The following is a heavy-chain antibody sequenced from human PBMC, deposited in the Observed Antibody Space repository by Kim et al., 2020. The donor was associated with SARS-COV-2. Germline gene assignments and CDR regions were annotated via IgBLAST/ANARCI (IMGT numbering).Heavy chain of an antibody. CDR3: TSALHN. Sequence: NSYATAYAASVKGRFTISRDDSKNTAYLQMNSLKTEDTAVYYCTSALHNWGQGTLVTVSS. V-gene: IGHV3-73*01. J-gene: IGHJ4*02. CDR2: NSYAT.